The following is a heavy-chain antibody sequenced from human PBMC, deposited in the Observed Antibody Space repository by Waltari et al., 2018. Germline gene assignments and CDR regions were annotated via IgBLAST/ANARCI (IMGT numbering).Heavy chain of an antibody. Sequence: QVQLQESGPGLVKPSQTLSLTCTVSGGSISSGGYYWSWIRQHPGKGLEWIGYIYHIGSTYYNPSLKSRVTISVDRSKNQFSLKLSSVTAADTAVYYCARGSSWSGEGAFDIWGQGTMVTVSS. CDR1: GGSISSGGYY. CDR2: IYHIGST. J-gene: IGHJ3*02. CDR3: ARGSSWSGEGAFDI. V-gene: IGHV4-31*03. D-gene: IGHD6-13*01.